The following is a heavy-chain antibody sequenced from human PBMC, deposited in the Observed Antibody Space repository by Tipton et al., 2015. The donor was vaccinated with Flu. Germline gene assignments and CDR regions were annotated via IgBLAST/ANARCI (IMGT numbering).Heavy chain of an antibody. D-gene: IGHD3-10*01. Sequence: LRLSCTVSGGSLSSFYWTWIRQPAGKGLEWIGRIYSSGITKYNPSLKSRVTMSVDTSKNQFSLSLSSVTAADTAVYYCARGSGSGTFVIFDYWGQGTLVAVSS. V-gene: IGHV4-4*07. CDR3: ARGSGSGTFVIFDY. CDR1: GGSLSSFY. CDR2: IYSSGIT. J-gene: IGHJ4*02.